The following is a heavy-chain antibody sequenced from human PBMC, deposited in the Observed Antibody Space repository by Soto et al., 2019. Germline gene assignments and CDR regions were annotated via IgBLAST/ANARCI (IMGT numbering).Heavy chain of an antibody. CDR3: AKDIDPTDLWFGELLPYYFDY. Sequence: VGSLRLSCAGSGFPFTDYYMNWIRQAPGKGLEWVSYISKSGSGSATLYADSVKGRFTISRDNAKNSVYLQMNSLRAEDTAVYYCAKDIDPTDLWFGELLPYYFDYWGQGTLVTVSS. V-gene: IGHV3-11*01. D-gene: IGHD3-10*01. CDR1: GFPFTDYY. J-gene: IGHJ4*02. CDR2: ISKSGSGSAT.